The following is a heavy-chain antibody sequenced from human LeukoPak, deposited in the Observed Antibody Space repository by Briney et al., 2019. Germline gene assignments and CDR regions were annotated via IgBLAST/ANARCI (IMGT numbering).Heavy chain of an antibody. Sequence: GASVKVSCKASGYTFNHHGISWVRQAPGQGLEWMGWISCFNGDTHYAQKFQGRVTMTTDTPTTTAYMELRSLRSDDTALYYCARDPTNTSGRYAYFDYWGQGTLVTVSS. CDR2: ISCFNGDT. V-gene: IGHV1-18*01. CDR1: GYTFNHHG. J-gene: IGHJ4*02. D-gene: IGHD6-19*01. CDR3: ARDPTNTSGRYAYFDY.